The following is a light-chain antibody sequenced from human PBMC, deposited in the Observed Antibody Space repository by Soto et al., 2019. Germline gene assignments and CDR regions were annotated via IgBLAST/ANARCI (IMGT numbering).Light chain of an antibody. CDR2: GSD. V-gene: IGLV1-40*01. CDR3: QSYDSNLSEV. Sequence: QSALTQPPSVPGAPGQTVTISCTGSGSNIGAGYGVQWYQQLPGTAPRLLIYGSDDRPSGVPDRFSASVSGNSASLAITGPQTEDEAVYYCQSYDSNLSEVFGPGTKVTVL. J-gene: IGLJ1*01. CDR1: GSNIGAGYG.